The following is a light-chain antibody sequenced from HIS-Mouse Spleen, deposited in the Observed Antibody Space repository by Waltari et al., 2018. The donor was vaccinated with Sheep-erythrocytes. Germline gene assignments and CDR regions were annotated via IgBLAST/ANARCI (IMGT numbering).Light chain of an antibody. V-gene: IGLV2-11*01. J-gene: IGLJ1*01. CDR2: DVS. Sequence: QSALTQPRSVSGSPGQSVTISCTGTSSDVGGYNYVSWYQQHPGKAPKLMIYDVSKRPSGVPDRFSGSKSGNTASLTIPELQAEDVADYYCCSYAGSYNHVFATGTKVTVL. CDR3: CSYAGSYNHV. CDR1: SSDVGGYNY.